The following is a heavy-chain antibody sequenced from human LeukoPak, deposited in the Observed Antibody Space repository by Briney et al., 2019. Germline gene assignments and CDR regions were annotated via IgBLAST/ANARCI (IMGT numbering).Heavy chain of an antibody. Sequence: PGGSLRLSCAASEFTFSSYWMHWVRQAPGKGLVWVSRINSDGSNTNYADSVKGRFTISRDNAMNTLYLQLNSLRAEDTAVYYCARAAAGAWSIDYWGQGTLVTVSS. CDR1: EFTFSSYW. J-gene: IGHJ4*02. D-gene: IGHD6-13*01. CDR2: INSDGSNT. CDR3: ARAAAGAWSIDY. V-gene: IGHV3-74*01.